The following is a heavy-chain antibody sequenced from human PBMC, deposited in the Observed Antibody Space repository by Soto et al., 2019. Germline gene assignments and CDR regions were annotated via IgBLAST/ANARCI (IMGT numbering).Heavy chain of an antibody. J-gene: IGHJ6*02. D-gene: IGHD2-2*03. CDR3: ARARPFNLGFYYDGMDV. Sequence: GESLKISCQGSGYGFASYWIGWVRQMPGKDLEWMGIIYPGDSDTRYSPSFQGQVTIPADKYLRTAYLPWTRLQASDTALYYCARARPFNLGFYYDGMDVWGQGTTVTVSS. CDR2: IYPGDSDT. CDR1: GYGFASYW. V-gene: IGHV5-51*01.